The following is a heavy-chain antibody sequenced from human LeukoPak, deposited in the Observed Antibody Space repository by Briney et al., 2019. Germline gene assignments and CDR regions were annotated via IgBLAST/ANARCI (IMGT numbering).Heavy chain of an antibody. J-gene: IGHJ5*02. Sequence: ASVKVSCKASGYTFTSYDINWARQATGQGLEWMGWMNPNSGNTGYAQKFQGRVTMTRNTSISTACMELSSLRSEDTAVYYCARARRYCSGGSCYPNWFDPWGQGTLVTVSS. V-gene: IGHV1-8*01. D-gene: IGHD2-15*01. CDR3: ARARRYCSGGSCYPNWFDP. CDR1: GYTFTSYD. CDR2: MNPNSGNT.